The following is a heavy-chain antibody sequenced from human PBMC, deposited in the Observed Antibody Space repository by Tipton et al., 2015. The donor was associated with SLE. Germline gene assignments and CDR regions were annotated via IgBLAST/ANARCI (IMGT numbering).Heavy chain of an antibody. V-gene: IGHV3-7*01. CDR3: ASNPYYFGSGEYID. CDR1: GFTFSSYS. J-gene: IGHJ4*02. CDR2: IKEDGSEK. D-gene: IGHD3-10*01. Sequence: SLRLSCAASGFTFSSYSMNWVRLAPGKGLEWVANIKEDGSEKHYVDSVKDRLTISRDNAKNSIYLQMNSLRAEDTAVYYCASNPYYFGSGEYIDWGQGTLVTVSS.